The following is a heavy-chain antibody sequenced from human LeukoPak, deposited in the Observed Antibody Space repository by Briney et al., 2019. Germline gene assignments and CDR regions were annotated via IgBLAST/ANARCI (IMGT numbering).Heavy chain of an antibody. D-gene: IGHD3-10*01. V-gene: IGHV3-30*18. CDR2: ISYDGSNK. J-gene: IGHJ6*02. CDR3: AKASRFGELLPAYGMDV. CDR1: GFTFSSYG. Sequence: PGRSLRLSCAASGFTFSSYGMHWVRQAPGKGLEWVAVISYDGSNKYYADSVKGRFTISRDNSKNTLYLQMNSLRAEDTAVYYCAKASRFGELLPAYGMDVWGQGTTVTVSS.